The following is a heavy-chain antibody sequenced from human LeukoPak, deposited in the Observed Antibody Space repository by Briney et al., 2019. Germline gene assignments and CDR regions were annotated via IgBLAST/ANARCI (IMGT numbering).Heavy chain of an antibody. Sequence: GGSLRLSCAASGFTFSSYGMHWVRQAPGKGLEWVAVISYDGSNKYYADSVKGRFTISRDNSKNTLYLQMNSLRAEDTAVYYCAKGQWELPTNPRDAFDIWGQGTMVTVSS. CDR2: ISYDGSNK. V-gene: IGHV3-30*18. J-gene: IGHJ3*02. CDR1: GFTFSSYG. D-gene: IGHD1-26*01. CDR3: AKGQWELPTNPRDAFDI.